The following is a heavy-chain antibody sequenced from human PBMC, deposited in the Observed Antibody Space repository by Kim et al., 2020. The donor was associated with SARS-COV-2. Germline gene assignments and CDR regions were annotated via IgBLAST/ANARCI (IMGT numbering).Heavy chain of an antibody. CDR2: INPDTGAA. Sequence: ASVKVSCKTYGYTFKGFSIHWVRQAPGLGLEWVGRINPDTGAAVYAQKFQGRVTMSRDTSITTAYMEVSSLTSDDTAVYFCARAQLSVTGYSPDFWGQGTLVTVSS. CDR3: ARAQLSVTGYSPDF. J-gene: IGHJ4*02. D-gene: IGHD3-9*01. CDR1: GYTFKGFS. V-gene: IGHV1-2*06.